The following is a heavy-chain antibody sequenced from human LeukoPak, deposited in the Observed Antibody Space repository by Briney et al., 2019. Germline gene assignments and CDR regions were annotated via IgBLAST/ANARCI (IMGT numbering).Heavy chain of an antibody. V-gene: IGHV3-21*01. J-gene: IGHJ4*02. CDR1: GFTFSAYT. Sequence: PGGSLRLSCVASGFTFSAYTMNWVRQAPGKGLEWVSFISSSSTYIYYADSLKGRFTISRDNAKNSLYLQMNSLRAEDTAVYYCARDDPRWGTSGDYWCQGTLVTVSS. D-gene: IGHD7-27*01. CDR3: ARDDPRWGTSGDY. CDR2: ISSSSTYI.